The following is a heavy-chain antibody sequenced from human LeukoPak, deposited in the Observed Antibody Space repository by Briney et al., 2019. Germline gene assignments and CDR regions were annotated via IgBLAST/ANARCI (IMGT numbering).Heavy chain of an antibody. D-gene: IGHD2-15*01. Sequence: KTGGSLRLSCAASGFTFSSYSMNWVRQAPGKGLEWVSSISSSSSYIYYADSVKGRFTISRDNAKNSLYLQMNSLRAEDTAVYYCVRIGYCSGGGCQGRDWFDPWGQGTLVTVSS. CDR2: ISSSSSYI. CDR3: VRIGYCSGGGCQGRDWFDP. V-gene: IGHV3-21*01. J-gene: IGHJ5*02. CDR1: GFTFSSYS.